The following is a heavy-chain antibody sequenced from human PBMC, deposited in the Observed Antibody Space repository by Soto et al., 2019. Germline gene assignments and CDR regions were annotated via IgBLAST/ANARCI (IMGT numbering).Heavy chain of an antibody. D-gene: IGHD2-2*01. CDR2: IIPIFGTA. CDR3: ASANYCSRTSCQYYYYGMDV. V-gene: IGHV1-69*01. CDR1: GGTFSSYA. J-gene: IGHJ6*02. Sequence: QVQLVQSGAEVKKPGSSVKVSCKASGGTFSSYAISWVRQAPGQGLEWMGGIIPIFGTANYAQKFQGRVTSTADESTSSAYMELSRLRSEDTAVYYCASANYCSRTSCQYYYYGMDVWGQGTTVTVSS.